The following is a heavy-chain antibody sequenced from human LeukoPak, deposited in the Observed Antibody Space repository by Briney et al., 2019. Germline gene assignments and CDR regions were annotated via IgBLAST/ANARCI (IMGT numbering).Heavy chain of an antibody. CDR1: GFTFSSYA. J-gene: IGHJ4*02. CDR2: ISYDGINQ. Sequence: GGSLRLSCAASGFTFSSYAMHWVRQAPGKGLEWVAVISYDGINQYYADSVKGRFTISGDNSKNTLYLQMNSLRADDTAIYYCAREWGQYNWNYVLYYWGQGSLVTVSS. CDR3: AREWGQYNWNYVLYY. D-gene: IGHD1-7*01. V-gene: IGHV3-30*04.